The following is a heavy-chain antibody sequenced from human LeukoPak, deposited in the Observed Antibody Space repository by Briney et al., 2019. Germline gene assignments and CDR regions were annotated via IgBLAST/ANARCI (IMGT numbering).Heavy chain of an antibody. D-gene: IGHD2-15*01. CDR1: GYSFTSYW. J-gene: IGHJ4*02. CDR3: ARAGCSGGSCYYPLNY. CDR2: IYPGDSDT. V-gene: IGHV5-51*01. Sequence: GESLKISCKGSGYSFTSYWIGWVRQMPGKGLEWMGIIYPGDSDTRYSPSFQGQATISADKSISTAYLQWSSLKASDTAMYYCARAGCSGGSCYYPLNYWGQGTLVTVSS.